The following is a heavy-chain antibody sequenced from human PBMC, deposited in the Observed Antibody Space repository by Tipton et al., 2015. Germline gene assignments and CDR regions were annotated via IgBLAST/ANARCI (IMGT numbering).Heavy chain of an antibody. CDR3: AKVGLIQLWFYYFDY. CDR1: GFTFSTYA. D-gene: IGHD5-18*01. CDR2: ITNSGDRT. J-gene: IGHJ4*02. V-gene: IGHV3-23*01. Sequence: SLRLSCAASGFTFSTYAMSWVRQAPGKGLEWVSTITNSGDRTYYADSVQGRFTISRDNFKNTLYLQMNSLRAEDTAVYYCAKVGLIQLWFYYFDYWGQGTLVTVSS.